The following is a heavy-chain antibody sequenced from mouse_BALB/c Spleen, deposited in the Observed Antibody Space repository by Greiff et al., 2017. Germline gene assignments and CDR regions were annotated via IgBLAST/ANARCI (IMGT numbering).Heavy chain of an antibody. J-gene: IGHJ2*01. CDR1: GFAFSSYD. D-gene: IGHD1-2*01. CDR3: ARTGYGYYYFDY. V-gene: IGHV5-12-1*01. CDR2: ISSGGGST. Sequence: EVKVEESGGGLVKPGGSLKLSCAASGFAFSSYDMSWVRQTPEKRLEWVAYISSGGGSTYYPDTVKGRFTISRDNAKNTLYLQMSSLKSEDTAMYYCARTGYGYYYFDYWGQGTTLTVSS.